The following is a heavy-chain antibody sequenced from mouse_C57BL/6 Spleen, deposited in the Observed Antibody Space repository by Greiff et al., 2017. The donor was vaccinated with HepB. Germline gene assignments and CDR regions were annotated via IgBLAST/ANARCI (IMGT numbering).Heavy chain of an antibody. CDR2: INPSSGYT. CDR1: GYTFTSYT. Sequence: VQLQQSGAELARPGASVKMSCKASGYTFTSYTMHWVQQRPGQGLEWIGYINPSSGYTKYNQKFKDKATLTADKSSSTAYMQLRSLTSEDSAVYYGARSGGSGFAYWGQGTLVTVSA. D-gene: IGHD3-1*01. CDR3: ARSGGSGFAY. V-gene: IGHV1-4*01. J-gene: IGHJ3*01.